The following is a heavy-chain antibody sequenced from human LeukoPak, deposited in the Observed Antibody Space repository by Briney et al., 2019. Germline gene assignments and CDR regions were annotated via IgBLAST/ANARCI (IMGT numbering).Heavy chain of an antibody. CDR3: AKDAHPYGSGSYPFDY. CDR1: GFAFSNYG. CDR2: ITGSGGTT. Sequence: GGTLRLSCAASGFAFSNYGMNWVRQAPGKGLEWVSGITGSGGTTYYADSVKGLFTISRDNSKNTLYLQMNSLRPEDTAVYYCAKDAHPYGSGSYPFDYWGQGTLVTVSS. V-gene: IGHV3-23*01. J-gene: IGHJ4*02. D-gene: IGHD3-10*01.